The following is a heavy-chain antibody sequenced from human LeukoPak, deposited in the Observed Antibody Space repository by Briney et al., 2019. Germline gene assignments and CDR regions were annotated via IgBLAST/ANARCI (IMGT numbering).Heavy chain of an antibody. CDR3: ATDSTAARELDY. D-gene: IGHD2-21*02. CDR1: GYTLTELS. J-gene: IGHJ4*02. CDR2: FDPEDGET. V-gene: IGHV1-24*01. Sequence: ASVKVSCKVSGYTLTELSMHWVRRAPGKGLEWMGGFDPEDGETIYAQKFQGRVTMTEDTSTDTAYMELSSLRSEDTAVYYCATDSTAARELDYWGQGTLVTVSS.